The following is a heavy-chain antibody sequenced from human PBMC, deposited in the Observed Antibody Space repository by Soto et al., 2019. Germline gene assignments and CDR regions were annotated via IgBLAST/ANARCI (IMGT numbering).Heavy chain of an antibody. CDR3: ARGPSEFIVVGHYYGMDV. CDR1: GGSFRGYY. V-gene: IGHV4-34*01. CDR2: INHSGST. J-gene: IGHJ6*02. Sequence: QAQLQQWGAGLLGPSETLSLTCAVYGGSFRGYYWTWIRQAPGKGLEWIGEINHSGSTNYNPSLKSRVTISLDTSKNQFSLKLSSVTAADTAMYFCARGPSEFIVVGHYYGMDVWGQGTTVTVSS. D-gene: IGHD2-21*01.